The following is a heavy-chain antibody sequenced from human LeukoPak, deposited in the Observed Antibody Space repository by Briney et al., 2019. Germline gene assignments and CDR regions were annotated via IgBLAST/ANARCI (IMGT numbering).Heavy chain of an antibody. D-gene: IGHD3-22*01. Sequence: GGSLRLSCAASGFTYSSYEMNWVRQAPGKGLEWASYISSSRSTIYYADSVKGRFTISRDNAKNSLYLQMNSLRAEDTAVYYCASLPRYDSSGYYYEDYFDYWGQGTLVTVSS. CDR3: ASLPRYDSSGYYYEDYFDY. V-gene: IGHV3-48*03. J-gene: IGHJ4*02. CDR2: ISSSRSTI. CDR1: GFTYSSYE.